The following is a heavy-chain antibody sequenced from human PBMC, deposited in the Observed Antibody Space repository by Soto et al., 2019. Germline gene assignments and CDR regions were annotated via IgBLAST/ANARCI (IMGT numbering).Heavy chain of an antibody. CDR1: GFTLQNYA. V-gene: IGHV3-23*01. CDR2: LIGGHYGT. CDR3: AKGKSTGDIDWFDP. D-gene: IGHD3-10*01. Sequence: EVQLLQSGGGLARPGGSLRLSCTASGFTLQNYAMAWVRQAPGKGLECVSTLIGGHYGTAYSYSVKGSFTVSRDNSKNCLYLQMNSLGVEDTAMYFCAKGKSTGDIDWFDPWGQGSLVTVSS. J-gene: IGHJ5*02.